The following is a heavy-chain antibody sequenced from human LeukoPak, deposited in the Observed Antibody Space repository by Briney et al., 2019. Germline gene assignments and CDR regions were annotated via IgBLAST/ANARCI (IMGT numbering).Heavy chain of an antibody. CDR1: GGSISSYY. V-gene: IGHV4-59*01. CDR2: IYYSGST. J-gene: IGHJ4*02. Sequence: SETLSLTCTVSGGSISSYYWSWIRQPPGKGLEWIGYIYYSGSTNYNPSLKSRVTISVDTSKNQFSLKLNSVTAADTAVYYCAGSGDGGGYYYPMFDYWGQGTLVTVSS. CDR3: AGSGDGGGYYYPMFDY. D-gene: IGHD3-22*01.